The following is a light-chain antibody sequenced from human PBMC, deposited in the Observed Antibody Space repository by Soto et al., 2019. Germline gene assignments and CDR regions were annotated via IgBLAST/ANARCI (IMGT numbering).Light chain of an antibody. J-gene: IGKJ4*01. V-gene: IGKV1-5*03. Sequence: IQLTQSPATLSGSVGDRVTITCRASQTISSWLAWYQQKPGKAPKLLIYKASTLKSGVPSRFSGSGSGTDFTLTISSLQPEDFATYYCQQSYSTPLTFGGGTKVDIK. CDR3: QQSYSTPLT. CDR1: QTISSW. CDR2: KAS.